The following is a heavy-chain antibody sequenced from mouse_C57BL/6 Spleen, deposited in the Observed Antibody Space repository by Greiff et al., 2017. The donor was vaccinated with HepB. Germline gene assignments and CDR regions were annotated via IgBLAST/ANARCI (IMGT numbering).Heavy chain of an antibody. D-gene: IGHD2-3*01. CDR3: AREGDGYYYFDY. CDR1: GFTFSDYY. J-gene: IGHJ2*01. V-gene: IGHV5-16*01. Sequence: EVQLQESEGGLVQPGSSMKLSCTASGFTFSDYYMAWVRQVPEKGLEWVANINYDGSSTYYLDSLKSRFIISRDNAKNILYLQMSSLKSEDTATYYCAREGDGYYYFDYWGQGTTLTVSS. CDR2: INYDGSST.